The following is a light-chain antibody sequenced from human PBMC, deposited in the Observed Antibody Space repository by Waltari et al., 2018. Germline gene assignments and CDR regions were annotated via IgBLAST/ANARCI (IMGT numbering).Light chain of an antibody. J-gene: IGLJ3*02. CDR1: SSDFGVYHY. Sequence: QSALTQPASVSGSPGQSISISCTGTSSDFGVYHYVSWYQQHPGKAPKLIIYEVSNRPSGISNRFSGSKSDNTASLTISGLQAEDEADYYCSSYTSSSTWVFGGGTKLTVL. V-gene: IGLV2-14*01. CDR3: SSYTSSSTWV. CDR2: EVS.